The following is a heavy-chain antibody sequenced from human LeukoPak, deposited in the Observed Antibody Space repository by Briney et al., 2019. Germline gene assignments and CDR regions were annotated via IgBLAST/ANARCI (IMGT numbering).Heavy chain of an antibody. J-gene: IGHJ5*02. CDR1: GGSISSGSDY. Sequence: PSETLSLTCSVSGGSISSGSDYRSWIRQSAGRGLEWIGRVYSSGSANYNPSLKSRLTIAVDTSKNQITLKLTSVTAADTAVYYCARDSGFSTFDPWGQGALVTVSS. CDR3: ARDSGFSTFDP. D-gene: IGHD3-22*01. CDR2: VYSSGSA. V-gene: IGHV4-61*02.